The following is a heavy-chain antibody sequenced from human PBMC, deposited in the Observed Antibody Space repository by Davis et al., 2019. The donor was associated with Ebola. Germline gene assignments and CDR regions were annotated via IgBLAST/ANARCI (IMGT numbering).Heavy chain of an antibody. J-gene: IGHJ5*02. D-gene: IGHD4-11*01. V-gene: IGHV4-39*07. CDR2: IHYTGST. CDR3: ARVQMTALTTRFDP. CDR1: GGSISSSSYY. Sequence: GSLRLSCTVSGGSISSSSYYWGWIRQPPGKGLEWIGSIHYTGSTYYNPSLKSRVTMSVDTSKNQFSLKLSSVSAADTALYYCARVQMTALTTRFDPWGQGILVTVSS.